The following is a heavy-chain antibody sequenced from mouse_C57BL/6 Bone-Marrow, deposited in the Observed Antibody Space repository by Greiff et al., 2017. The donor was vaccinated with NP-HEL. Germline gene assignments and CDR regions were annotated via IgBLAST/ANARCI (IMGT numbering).Heavy chain of an antibody. V-gene: IGHV8-12*01. CDR2: IYWDDDK. CDR1: GFSLSTSGMG. CDR3: ARRAFITTVVADWYFDV. J-gene: IGHJ1*03. D-gene: IGHD1-1*01. Sequence: QVTLKVSGPGILQSSQTLSLTCSFSGFSLSTSGMGVSWIRQPSGKGLEWLAHIYWDDDKRYNPSLKSRLTISKDTSRNQVCLKITSVDPADTATSYGARRAFITTVVADWYFDVWGTGTTVTVSS.